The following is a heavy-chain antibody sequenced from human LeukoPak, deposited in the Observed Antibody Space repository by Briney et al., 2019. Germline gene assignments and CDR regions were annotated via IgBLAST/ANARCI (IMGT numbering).Heavy chain of an antibody. V-gene: IGHV1-2*02. CDR3: ARAKYYYDSSGHYGYYFDY. CDR1: GYTFTGYY. CDR2: INPKSGGT. J-gene: IGHJ4*02. Sequence: VASVKVSCKASGYTFTGYYMHWVRQAPGQGLEWMGWINPKSGGTNYAQKFQGRVTMTRDTSISTAYMELSRLRSDDTAVYYCARAKYYYDSSGHYGYYFDYWGQGTLVTVSS. D-gene: IGHD3-22*01.